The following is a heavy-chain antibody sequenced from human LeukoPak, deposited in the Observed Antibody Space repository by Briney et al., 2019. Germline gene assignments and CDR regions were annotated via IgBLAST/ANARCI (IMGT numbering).Heavy chain of an antibody. CDR2: IYYSGST. CDR1: GGSISSGDYY. D-gene: IGHD3-10*01. V-gene: IGHV4-30-4*02. CDR3: ARSYADYGSGATFDY. Sequence: SETLSLTCTVSGGSISSGDYYWSWIRQPPGKGLEWIGYIYYSGSTYYNPSLKSRVTISVDTSKNQFSLKLSSVTAADTAVYYCARSYADYGSGATFDYWGQGTLVTVSS. J-gene: IGHJ4*02.